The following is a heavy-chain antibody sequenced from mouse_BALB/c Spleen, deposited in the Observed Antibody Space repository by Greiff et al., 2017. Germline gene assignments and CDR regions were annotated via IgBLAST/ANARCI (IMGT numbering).Heavy chain of an antibody. CDR3: ARDGRYYGSGYWFDG. V-gene: IGHV3-2*02. D-gene: IGHD1-1*02. J-gene: IGHJ3*01. CDR1: GYSITSDYA. CDR2: ISYSGNT. Sequence: DVQLQESGPGLVKPSQSLSLTCTVTGYSITSDYAWNWIRQFPGNKLEWMGYISYSGNTSYNQSLKSRISITRDTSKNQFFLQLNSVTTEDTATYYCARDGRYYGSGYWFDGWGQGTLVTVSA.